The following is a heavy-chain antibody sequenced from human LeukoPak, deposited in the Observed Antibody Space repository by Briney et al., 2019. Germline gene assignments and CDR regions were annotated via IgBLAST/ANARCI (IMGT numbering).Heavy chain of an antibody. CDR1: GYTFTSYY. J-gene: IGHJ6*04. V-gene: IGHV1-46*01. D-gene: IGHD3-10*02. Sequence: ASVKVSCKASGYTFTSYYMHWVRQAPGQGLEWMGIINPTGGGTNYARKFQGRVTMTRDTSTSTVYMELSSLRAEDTAVYYCAELGIIIIGGVWGKGTTVTISS. CDR3: AELGIIIIGGV. CDR2: INPTGGGT.